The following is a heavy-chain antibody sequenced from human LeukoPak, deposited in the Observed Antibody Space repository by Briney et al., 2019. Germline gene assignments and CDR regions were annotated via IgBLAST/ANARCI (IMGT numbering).Heavy chain of an antibody. CDR2: IYYSGST. Sequence: PSQTLSLTCTVSGGSISSGGYYWSWIRQPPGKGLEWIGYIYYSGSTYYNPSLKSRVTISVDTSENQFSLRLSSVTAADTAVYYCARTSRTGEPEYFQHWGQGTLVTVSS. CDR1: GGSISSGGYY. J-gene: IGHJ1*01. D-gene: IGHD2-8*02. V-gene: IGHV4-30-4*01. CDR3: ARTSRTGEPEYFQH.